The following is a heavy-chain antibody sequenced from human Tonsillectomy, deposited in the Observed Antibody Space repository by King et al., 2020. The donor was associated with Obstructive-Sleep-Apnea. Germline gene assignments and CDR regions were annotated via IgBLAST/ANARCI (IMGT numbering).Heavy chain of an antibody. CDR3: ARAWNYAMDV. J-gene: IGHJ6*02. CDR1: GFTFSSYW. CDR2: IKQDGSEK. Sequence: VQLVESGGGLVQPGGSLRLSCAASGFTFSSYWMRWVHQAPGKGLEWVANIKQDGSEKYYVDSVKGRFTISRDNAKNSLFLQMHSLRVDDTAVYYCARAWNYAMDVWGQGTTVTVSS. V-gene: IGHV3-7*01. D-gene: IGHD3-3*01.